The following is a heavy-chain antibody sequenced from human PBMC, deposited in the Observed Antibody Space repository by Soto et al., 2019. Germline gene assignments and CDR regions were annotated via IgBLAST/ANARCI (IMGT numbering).Heavy chain of an antibody. D-gene: IGHD3-10*01. CDR3: ARDGGRGSGIEYALSYYYYGMDV. Sequence: GASVKVSCKASGYTFTSYGISWVRQAPGQGLEWMGWISAYNGSTNYAQKLQGRVTMTTDTSTSTAYMELRSLRSDDTAVYYCARDGGRGSGIEYALSYYYYGMDVWGQGTTVTVSS. V-gene: IGHV1-18*04. J-gene: IGHJ6*02. CDR2: ISAYNGST. CDR1: GYTFTSYG.